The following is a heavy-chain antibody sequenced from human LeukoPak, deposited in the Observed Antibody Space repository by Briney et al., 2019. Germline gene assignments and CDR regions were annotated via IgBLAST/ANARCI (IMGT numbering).Heavy chain of an antibody. V-gene: IGHV3-48*03. CDR1: GFTFSSYE. D-gene: IGHD1-26*01. Sequence: GGSLRLSCAASGFTFSSYEMNWVRQAPGKGLEWCSYISSSGSTIYYADSVKGRFTISRDNAKNSLYMQMNSLRAEDTAVYYCARLNSGSYYAWGQGTLVTASS. CDR3: ARLNSGSYYA. CDR2: ISSSGSTI. J-gene: IGHJ5*02.